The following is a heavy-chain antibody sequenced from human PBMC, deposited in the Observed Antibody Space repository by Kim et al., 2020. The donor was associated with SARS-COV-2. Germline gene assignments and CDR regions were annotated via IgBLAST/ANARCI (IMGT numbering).Heavy chain of an antibody. CDR2: ISPDGSST. J-gene: IGHJ3*02. D-gene: IGHD3-22*01. CDR3: VLLEGITPIVVPSVHSFDM. V-gene: IGHV3-74*01. Sequence: GGSLRLSCEAPGFTFSNYWMNWVRQAPGKGLVWVSRISPDGSSTAYAGSVQGRFSTSRDNARNMLFLQMNSLRAEDTAVYYCVLLEGITPIVVPSVHSFDMWVRGTLVTVSS. CDR1: GFTFSNYW.